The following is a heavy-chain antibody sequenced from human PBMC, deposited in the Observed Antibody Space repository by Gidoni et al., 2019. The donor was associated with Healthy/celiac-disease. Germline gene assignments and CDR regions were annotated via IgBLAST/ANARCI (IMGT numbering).Heavy chain of an antibody. CDR2: ISYDGSNK. CDR1: GFTFSSYG. V-gene: IGHV3-30*18. D-gene: IGHD6-13*01. Sequence: QVQLVESGGGVVQPGRSLRLSCAASGFTFSSYGMHWVRQAPGKGLEWVAVISYDGSNKYYADSVKGRFTISRDNSKNTLYLQMNSLRAEDTAVYYCAKDGEYSSSWYYFDYWGQGTLVTVSS. J-gene: IGHJ4*02. CDR3: AKDGEYSSSWYYFDY.